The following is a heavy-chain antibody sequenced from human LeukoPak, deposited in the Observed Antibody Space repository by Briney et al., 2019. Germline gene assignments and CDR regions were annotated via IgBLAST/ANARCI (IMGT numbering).Heavy chain of an antibody. Sequence: ASVKVSCKASGGTFSNYAISWVRQAPGQGLEWMGWISAYNGNTNYAQKLQGRVTMTTDTSTSTAYMELRSLRSDDRAVYYCARDGVGATIGAFDIWGQGTMVTVSS. CDR1: GGTFSNYA. J-gene: IGHJ3*02. CDR3: ARDGVGATIGAFDI. V-gene: IGHV1-18*01. D-gene: IGHD1-26*01. CDR2: ISAYNGNT.